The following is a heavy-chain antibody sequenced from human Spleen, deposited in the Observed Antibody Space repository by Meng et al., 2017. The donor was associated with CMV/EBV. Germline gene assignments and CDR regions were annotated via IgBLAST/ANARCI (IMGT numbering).Heavy chain of an antibody. J-gene: IGHJ3*02. V-gene: IGHV5-51*01. CDR1: GNKFLASW. CDR2: IFPGDSDA. CDR3: ARLYGGFDI. D-gene: IGHD4/OR15-4a*01. Sequence: GESLKISCQGSGNKFLASWIGWVRQMPGKGLEWMGIIFPGDSDARYSPSFQGQVTFSADKSISTAYLQWSSLKASDTAVYYCARLYGGFDIWGQGTMVTVSS.